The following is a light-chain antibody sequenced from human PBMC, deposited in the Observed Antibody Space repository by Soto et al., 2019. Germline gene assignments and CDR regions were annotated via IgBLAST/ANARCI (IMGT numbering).Light chain of an antibody. CDR1: QSVSSSY. Sequence: EIVLTQSPGTLSLSPGERATLSCRASQSVSSSYLAWYQQKPAQAPRLLLYGASSRATGIPDRFSGSGSGTDFTLTISRLQPEDFAVYYCQQYISSPRTLGQGTKVDSK. CDR2: GAS. J-gene: IGKJ1*01. CDR3: QQYISSPRT. V-gene: IGKV3-20*01.